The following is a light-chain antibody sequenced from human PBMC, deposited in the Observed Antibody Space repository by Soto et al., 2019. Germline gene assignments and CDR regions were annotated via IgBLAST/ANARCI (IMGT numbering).Light chain of an antibody. V-gene: IGKV2-28*01. CDR2: LGS. CDR3: TQALHTPRT. J-gene: IGKJ1*01. CDR1: HSLLQSIGYSS. Sequence: DTVMTQSPVSLSATTGEPASISCRSSHSLLQSIGYSSLDWYLQRPGQSPQLLIYLGSIRASGVPDRFSGSGSGTEFTLTISRVEAEDVGVYYCTQALHTPRTFGQGTKVEIK.